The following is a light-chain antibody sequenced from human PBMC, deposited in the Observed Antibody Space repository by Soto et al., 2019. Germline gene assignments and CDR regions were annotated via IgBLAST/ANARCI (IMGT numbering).Light chain of an antibody. J-gene: IGKJ1*01. CDR2: GAS. CDR3: QHYNNWPPWT. V-gene: IGKV3-15*01. CDR1: QSVRSN. Sequence: EIVMTQSPVTLSVSPGERVTLSCRASQSVRSNLAWYQQKPGQAPRLLIYGASTRATGVPARFSGSGSGTEFTLTISRLQSEDFAVYYCQHYNNWPPWTFGQGTKVEIK.